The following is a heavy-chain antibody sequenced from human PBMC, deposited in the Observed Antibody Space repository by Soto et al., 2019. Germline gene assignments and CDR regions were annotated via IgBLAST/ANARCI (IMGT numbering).Heavy chain of an antibody. D-gene: IGHD5-12*01. CDR2: IWYDGSNK. Sequence: GESLKISCAASGFTFSSYGMHWVRQAPGKGLEWVAVIWYDGSNKYYADSMKGRFTISRDNSKNTLYLQMNSLRAEDTAVYYCAREGGYDTEYYYYYMDVWGKGTTVTVSS. J-gene: IGHJ6*03. CDR3: AREGGYDTEYYYYYMDV. V-gene: IGHV3-33*01. CDR1: GFTFSSYG.